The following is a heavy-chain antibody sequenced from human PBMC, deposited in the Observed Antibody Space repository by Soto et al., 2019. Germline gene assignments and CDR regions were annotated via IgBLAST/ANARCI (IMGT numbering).Heavy chain of an antibody. CDR2: TYYRSKWYN. D-gene: IGHD6-6*01. J-gene: IGHJ5*02. Sequence: SQTLSLTCAISGDSVSSNSAAWNWIRQSPSRGLEWLGRTYYRSKWYNDYAVSVKSRITINPDTSKNQFSLQLNSVTPEDTAVYYCARDGWECSSSSGWFDPWGQGTLVTVSS. V-gene: IGHV6-1*01. CDR3: ARDGWECSSSSGWFDP. CDR1: GDSVSSNSAA.